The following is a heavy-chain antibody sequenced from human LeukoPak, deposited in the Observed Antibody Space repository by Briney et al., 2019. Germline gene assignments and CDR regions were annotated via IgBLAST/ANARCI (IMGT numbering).Heavy chain of an antibody. V-gene: IGHV4-59*01. J-gene: IGHJ5*02. CDR2: IYYSGST. Sequence: SETLSLTCAVYGGSISSYYWSWIRQPPGKGLEWIGYIYYSGSTNYNPSLKSRVTISVDTSKNQFSLKLSSVTAADTAVYYCARGSDWDSSSSTWGQGTLVTVSS. CDR1: GGSISSYY. D-gene: IGHD6-6*01. CDR3: ARGSDWDSSSST.